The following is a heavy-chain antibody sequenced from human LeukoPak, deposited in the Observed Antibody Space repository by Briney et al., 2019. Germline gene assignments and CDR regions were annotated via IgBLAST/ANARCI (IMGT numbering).Heavy chain of an antibody. D-gene: IGHD2-15*01. CDR1: GGSISSGSYY. CDR2: IYTSGST. CDR3: ARGAIGYCSGGSCQRRWYFDL. J-gene: IGHJ2*01. V-gene: IGHV4-61*02. Sequence: SQTLSLTCTVSGGSISSGSYYWSWIRQPAGKGLEWIGRIYTSGSTNYNPSLKSRVTISVDTSKNQFSLKLSSVTAADTAVYYCARGAIGYCSGGSCQRRWYFDLWGRGTLVTVSS.